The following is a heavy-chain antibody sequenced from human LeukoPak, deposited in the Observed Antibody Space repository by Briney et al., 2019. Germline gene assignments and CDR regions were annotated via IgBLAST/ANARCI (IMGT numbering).Heavy chain of an antibody. CDR2: IYTSGST. CDR1: GGSISSYY. CDR3: ARDPQWGNDILGWFDP. J-gene: IGHJ5*02. D-gene: IGHD2-8*01. Sequence: SETLSLTCTVSGGSISSYYWSWIRQPAGKGLEWIGRIYTSGSTNYNPSLKSRVTMSVDTSKNQFSLKLSSVTAAGTAVYYCARDPQWGNDILGWFDPWGQGTLVTVSS. V-gene: IGHV4-4*07.